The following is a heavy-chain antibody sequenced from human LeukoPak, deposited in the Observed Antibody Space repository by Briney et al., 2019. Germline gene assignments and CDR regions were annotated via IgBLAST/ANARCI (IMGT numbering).Heavy chain of an antibody. CDR3: AKDGGGWFSSGWSFFDY. Sequence: GGSLRLSCAASGFTFSSYAMHWVRQAPGEGLEWVSTISGGGSSIFYAGSVKGRFTISRDNSKNTLYLQMNSLRAEDTALYYCAKDGGGWFSSGWSFFDYWGQGTLVTASS. J-gene: IGHJ4*02. D-gene: IGHD6-19*01. V-gene: IGHV3-23*01. CDR2: ISGGGSSI. CDR1: GFTFSSYA.